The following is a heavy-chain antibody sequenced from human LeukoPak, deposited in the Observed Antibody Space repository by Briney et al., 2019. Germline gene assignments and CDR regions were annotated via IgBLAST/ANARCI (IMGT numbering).Heavy chain of an antibody. CDR2: INHSGST. Sequence: SETLSLTCAVYGGSFSGYYWSWIRQPPGKGLEWIGEINHSGSTNYNPSLKSRVTISVDTSKNQFSLKLSSVTAAGTAVYYCAREYYYDSRGFDPWGQGTLVTVSS. CDR1: GGSFSGYY. CDR3: AREYYYDSRGFDP. J-gene: IGHJ5*02. D-gene: IGHD3-22*01. V-gene: IGHV4-34*01.